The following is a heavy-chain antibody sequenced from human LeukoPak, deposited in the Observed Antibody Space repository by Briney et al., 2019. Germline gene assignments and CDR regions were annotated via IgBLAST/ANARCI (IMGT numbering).Heavy chain of an antibody. Sequence: PGGSLRLSCAASGFTFSSYSMNWVRQAPGKGLEWVAFIRYDGRNKYYADSVKGRFTISRDNSKNTLYLQMNSLRPEDTAVYYCAKDSVRKSIVGPTTRGVNDYWGQGTLVTVSS. V-gene: IGHV3-30*02. CDR3: AKDSVRKSIVGPTTRGVNDY. J-gene: IGHJ4*02. CDR1: GFTFSSYS. D-gene: IGHD1-26*01. CDR2: IRYDGRNK.